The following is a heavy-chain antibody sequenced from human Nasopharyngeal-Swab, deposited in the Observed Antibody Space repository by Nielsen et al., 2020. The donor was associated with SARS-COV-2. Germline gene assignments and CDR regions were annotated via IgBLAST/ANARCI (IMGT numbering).Heavy chain of an antibody. D-gene: IGHD3-3*01. CDR3: ARDITVDDFWSTYVPGGGY. CDR1: GFTFSSYS. V-gene: IGHV3-48*04. J-gene: IGHJ4*02. Sequence: GESLKISCAASGFTFSSYSMNWVRQAPGKGLEWVSYISRSSSTIYYADAVKGRLTIYRDNAKNSLYLQMNSLRAEDTAVYYCARDITVDDFWSTYVPGGGYWGQGTLVTVSS. CDR2: ISRSSSTI.